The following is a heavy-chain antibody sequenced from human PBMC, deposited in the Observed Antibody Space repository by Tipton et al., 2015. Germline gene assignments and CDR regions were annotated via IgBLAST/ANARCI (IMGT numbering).Heavy chain of an antibody. J-gene: IGHJ4*02. Sequence: TLSLTCAVYGGSFSGYYWSWIRQHPGKGLEWIGYIYYSGSTYYNPSLKSRVTISIDTSENQFSLKLSSVTAADTAVYYCAKRGTVTTGVDYWGQGTLVTVSS. CDR3: AKRGTVTTGVDY. CDR2: IYYSGST. D-gene: IGHD4-11*01. CDR1: GGSFSGYY. V-gene: IGHV4-31*11.